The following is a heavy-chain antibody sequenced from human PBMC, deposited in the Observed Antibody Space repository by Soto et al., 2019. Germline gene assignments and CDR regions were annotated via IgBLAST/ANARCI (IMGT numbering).Heavy chain of an antibody. CDR1: GFTVSSNY. D-gene: IGHD2-21*01. J-gene: IGHJ6*04. Sequence: EVQLVESGGGLVKPGGSLRLSCAASGFTVSSNYMSWVRQAPGKGLEWVSLIQSGGPADYADSVKGRLTISRDTYENTLHLKMDSLRVDDTAVYYCARYDVLCDGCRCHGITLDVWGKGTPVTVSS. CDR2: IQSGGPA. V-gene: IGHV3-66*01. CDR3: ARYDVLCDGCRCHGITLDV.